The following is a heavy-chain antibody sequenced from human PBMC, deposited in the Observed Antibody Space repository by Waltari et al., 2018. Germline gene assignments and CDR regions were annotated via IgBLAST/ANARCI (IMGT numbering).Heavy chain of an antibody. CDR3: ARERWQQLGKYYFDY. CDR2: IYYSGST. CDR1: GGSISRGGYY. V-gene: IGHV4-31*03. Sequence: QVQLQESGPGLVKPSQTLSLTCTVSGGSISRGGYYWSWIRQHPGKGLEWIGYIYYSGSTYYNPSLKSRVTISVDTSKNQFSLKLSSVTAADTAVYYCARERWQQLGKYYFDYWGQGTLVTVSS. D-gene: IGHD6-13*01. J-gene: IGHJ4*02.